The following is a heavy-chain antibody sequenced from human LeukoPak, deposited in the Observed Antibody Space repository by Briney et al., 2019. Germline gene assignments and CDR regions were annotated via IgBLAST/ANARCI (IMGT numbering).Heavy chain of an antibody. Sequence: ASVKVSCKASGGTFSSNAISWVRQAPGQGLEWMGGFDPEDGETIYAQKFQGRVTMTEDTSTDTAYMELSSLRSEDTAVYYCATDRLDYGGNSRVGDFDYWGQGTLVTVSS. CDR3: ATDRLDYGGNSRVGDFDY. J-gene: IGHJ4*02. CDR2: FDPEDGET. D-gene: IGHD4-23*01. V-gene: IGHV1-24*01. CDR1: GGTFSSNA.